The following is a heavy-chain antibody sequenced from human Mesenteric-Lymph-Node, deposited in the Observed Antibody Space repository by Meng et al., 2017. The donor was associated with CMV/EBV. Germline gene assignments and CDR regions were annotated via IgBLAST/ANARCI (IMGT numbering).Heavy chain of an antibody. CDR1: GFTFTSYS. V-gene: IGHV3-21*04. D-gene: IGHD3-22*01. J-gene: IGHJ4*02. CDR3: ARMGYDTSGYYLFYYFDY. CDR2: ITSRSHDI. Sequence: GESLKISCVASGFTFTSYSLNWVRQVPGKGLEWVSTITSRSHDIYYSDSLRGRFTISRDNSMNTVLLQMNSLRAEDTALYYCARMGYDTSGYYLFYYFDYWGQGTLVTVSS.